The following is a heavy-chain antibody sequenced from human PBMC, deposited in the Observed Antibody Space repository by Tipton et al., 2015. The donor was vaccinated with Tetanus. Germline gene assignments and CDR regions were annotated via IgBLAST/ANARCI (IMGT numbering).Heavy chain of an antibody. J-gene: IGHJ4*02. V-gene: IGHV3-7*01. Sequence: SLRLSCAGSGFSFRDFGMNWVRQAPGKGLEWVANIKEDGSDKNYVDPVRGRFTISRDNAKNSLYLQMNSLRVEDTAVYYCAREYSWSGRDYWGQGTLVTVSS. CDR3: AREYSWSGRDY. CDR2: IKEDGSDK. D-gene: IGHD5-18*01. CDR1: GFSFRDFG.